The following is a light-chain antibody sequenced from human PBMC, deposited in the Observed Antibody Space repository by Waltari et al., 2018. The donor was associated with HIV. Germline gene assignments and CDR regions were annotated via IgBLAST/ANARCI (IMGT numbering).Light chain of an antibody. CDR2: ATF. Sequence: DIQMTQSPSSLYASVGDRVTISCRASQGIRNDLGWYQQKPGNAPKRLIYATFYLESGVPLRCNGSGSGTEFTLTISGLQPEDFASYYCLQHYAYPWTFGQGTTVDLK. V-gene: IGKV1-17*01. J-gene: IGKJ1*01. CDR3: LQHYAYPWT. CDR1: QGIRND.